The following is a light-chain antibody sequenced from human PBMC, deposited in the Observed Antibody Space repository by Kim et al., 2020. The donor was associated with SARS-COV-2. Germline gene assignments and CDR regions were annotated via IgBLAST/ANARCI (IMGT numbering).Light chain of an antibody. CDR1: TEAVTSGHF. Sequence: GTGPLPDGPSTEAVTSGHFPYCIQQKPGQAPRTLIYDISQRHSWTPARFSGSLLGGKAALTLSGAQPEDEAEYYCWLAYSGAWLHVFGTWTKVTVL. CDR3: WLAYSGAWLHV. J-gene: IGLJ1*01. V-gene: IGLV7-46*01. CDR2: DIS.